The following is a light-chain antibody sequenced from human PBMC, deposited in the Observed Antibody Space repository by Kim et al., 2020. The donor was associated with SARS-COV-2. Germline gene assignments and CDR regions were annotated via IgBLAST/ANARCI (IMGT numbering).Light chain of an antibody. V-gene: IGLV3-19*01. CDR3: NSRGSGANHFV. CDR2: GKN. Sequence: SSELTQDPAVSVALGQTVRITCQGDSLRSYSASWFQQKTGQAPTLVIYGKNNRPSGIPDRFSGSTSGNTASLTITGAQAEDEADYYCNSRGSGANHFVFGTGTKVTVL. J-gene: IGLJ1*01. CDR1: SLRSYS.